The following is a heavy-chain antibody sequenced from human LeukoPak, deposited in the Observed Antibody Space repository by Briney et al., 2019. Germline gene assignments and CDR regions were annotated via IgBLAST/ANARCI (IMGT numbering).Heavy chain of an antibody. D-gene: IGHD6-13*01. Sequence: SETLSLTCTVSGGSISSGDYYWSWIRQPPGKGLEWIGSIYYSGSTYYNPSLKSRVTISVDTSKNQFSLKLSSVTAADTAVYYCARVSAAPASFDYWGQGTLVTVSS. CDR3: ARVSAAPASFDY. V-gene: IGHV4-39*07. J-gene: IGHJ4*02. CDR1: GGSISSGDYY. CDR2: IYYSGST.